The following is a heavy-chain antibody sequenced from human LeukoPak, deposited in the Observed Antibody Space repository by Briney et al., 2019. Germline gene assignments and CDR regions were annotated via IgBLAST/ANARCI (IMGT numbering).Heavy chain of an antibody. CDR2: IIPIFGTA. V-gene: IGHV1-69*06. D-gene: IGHD3-22*01. Sequence: SVKVSCKASGGTFSSYAISWVRQAPGQGLEWMGGIIPIFGTANYAQNFQGRVTITADKSTSTAYMELSSLRSEDTAVYYCARDAPRGGYYDSSGYNSPFFYWGQGTLVTVSS. J-gene: IGHJ4*02. CDR1: GGTFSSYA. CDR3: ARDAPRGGYYDSSGYNSPFFY.